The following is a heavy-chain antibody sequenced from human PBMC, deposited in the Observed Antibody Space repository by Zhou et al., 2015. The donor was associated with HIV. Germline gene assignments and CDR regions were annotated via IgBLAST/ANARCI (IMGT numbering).Heavy chain of an antibody. CDR3: ARGGTVTRGVIRKMPQFYYYYVMEV. CDR2: ITPIFGST. V-gene: IGHV1-69*19. Sequence: QVQLVQSGAEMKKPGSSVKVSCKPSGGTFSSYAINWMRQAPGQGLEWMGGITPIFGSTNYAQKFQDRVTITADESTSTLYMELSSLRSDDTAVYFCARGGTVTRGVIRKMPQFYYYYVMEVWGQGTTVTVSS. D-gene: IGHD3-10*01. CDR1: GGTFSSYA. J-gene: IGHJ6*02.